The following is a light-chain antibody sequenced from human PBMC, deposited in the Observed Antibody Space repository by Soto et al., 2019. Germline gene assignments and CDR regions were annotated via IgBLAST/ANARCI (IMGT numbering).Light chain of an antibody. CDR3: SSYTSTGTLVV. CDR1: SSDVAAYNY. CDR2: EVI. J-gene: IGLJ1*01. V-gene: IGLV2-14*01. Sequence: QSALTQPASVSGSLGQSITISCTGTSSDVAAYNYVSWYQQRPGKAPQLMIYEVINRPSGVSNRFSGSRSGNTASLTISGLQAEDEADYYCSSYTSTGTLVVFGTGTKLTVL.